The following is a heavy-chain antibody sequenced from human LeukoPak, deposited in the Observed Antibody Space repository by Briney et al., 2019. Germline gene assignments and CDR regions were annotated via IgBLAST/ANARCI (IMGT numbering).Heavy chain of an antibody. D-gene: IGHD5-24*01. V-gene: IGHV4-34*01. Sequence: PETLSLTCAVYGGSFSGYYWSWIRQPPGKGLEWIGEINHSGSTNYNPSLKSRVTISVDTSKNQFSLKLSSVTAADTAVYYCARENEVGDGYNSPYYFDYWGQGTLVTVSS. CDR3: ARENEVGDGYNSPYYFDY. CDR2: INHSGST. CDR1: GGSFSGYY. J-gene: IGHJ4*02.